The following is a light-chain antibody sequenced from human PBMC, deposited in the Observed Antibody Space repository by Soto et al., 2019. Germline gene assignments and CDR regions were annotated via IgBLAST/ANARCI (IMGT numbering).Light chain of an antibody. CDR2: AAS. CDR1: QAITSY. CDR3: QQLKSYPLA. Sequence: DIQLTQSPSFLSASVGDRVTITCRASQAITSYLAWYQQSPGKAPNLLIYAASTLQSGVPSRFSGSGSGTEFTLTISSLRPEDSATYYCQQLKSYPLAFGQGTKVEIK. V-gene: IGKV1-9*01. J-gene: IGKJ1*01.